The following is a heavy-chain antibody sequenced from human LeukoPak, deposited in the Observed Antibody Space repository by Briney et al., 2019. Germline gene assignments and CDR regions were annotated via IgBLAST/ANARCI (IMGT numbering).Heavy chain of an antibody. V-gene: IGHV3-30*03. D-gene: IGHD2-21*02. J-gene: IGHJ4*02. CDR2: ISKDGSNK. CDR3: TTDFEVVTAIPLY. Sequence: GGSLRLSCAASGFTFSTFGMHWVRQAPGKGLEWVAVISKDGSNKDYADSVKGRFTISRDNTKNTLYLQMNSLKTEDTAVYYCTTDFEVVTAIPLYWGQGTLVTVSS. CDR1: GFTFSTFG.